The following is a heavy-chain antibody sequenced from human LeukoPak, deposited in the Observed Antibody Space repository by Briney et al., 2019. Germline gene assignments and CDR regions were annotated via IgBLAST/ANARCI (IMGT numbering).Heavy chain of an antibody. CDR3: ARDGYSGYDFYFDY. V-gene: IGHV3-33*01. D-gene: IGHD5-12*01. CDR1: GFTFSSYG. CDR2: IWFDGSDK. Sequence: PWGSLRLSCAASGFTFSSYGMHWVCQAPGKGLEWVAVIWFDGSDKYYADSVKGRFTISRDNSKNTLYLQMNSLRAEDTAVYYCARDGYSGYDFYFDYWGQGSLVTVSS. J-gene: IGHJ4*02.